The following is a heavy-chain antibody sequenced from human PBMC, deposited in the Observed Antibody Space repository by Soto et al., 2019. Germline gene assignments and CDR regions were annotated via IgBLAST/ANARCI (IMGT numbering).Heavy chain of an antibody. CDR2: TTHSGGT. J-gene: IGHJ5*02. CDR1: GGSFGGYY. Sequence: SETLSLTCAVYGGSFGGYYWNWIRQPPGRGLEWIGETTHSGGTDYNPSLKSRVTMSVDTSKNQFSLRLSSVTAADTAVYYCARRSSWSNRWGSNYNWFDPWGQGTLVTVSS. D-gene: IGHD1-26*01. V-gene: IGHV4-34*01. CDR3: ARRSSWSNRWGSNYNWFDP.